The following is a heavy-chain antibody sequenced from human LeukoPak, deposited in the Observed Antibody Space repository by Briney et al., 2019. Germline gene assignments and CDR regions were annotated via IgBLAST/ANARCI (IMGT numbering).Heavy chain of an antibody. V-gene: IGHV1-46*03. J-gene: IGHJ4*02. CDR3: ARDTPGDMVATYYFDY. CDR2: INPSGGST. Sequence: ASVKVSCKASGYTFTSYYMHWVRQAPGQGLEWMGIINPSGGSTSYAQKFQGRVTMTRDTSTSTVYMELSSLRSEDTAVYYCARDTPGDMVATYYFDYWGQGTLVTVSS. D-gene: IGHD5-12*01. CDR1: GYTFTSYY.